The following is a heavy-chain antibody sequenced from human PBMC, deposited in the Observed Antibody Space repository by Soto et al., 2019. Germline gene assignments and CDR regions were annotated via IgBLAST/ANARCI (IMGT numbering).Heavy chain of an antibody. Sequence: QVQLVQSGAEVKKPGSSVKVSCKASGGTFSSYTISWVRQAPGQGLEWMGRIIPILGIANYAQKFQGRVTITADKSTSTAYMELSSLRSEDTAVYYCARDKMTYCSSTSCYSYYGMDVWGQGTTVTVSS. V-gene: IGHV1-69*08. CDR3: ARDKMTYCSSTSCYSYYGMDV. CDR1: GGTFSSYT. J-gene: IGHJ6*02. CDR2: IIPILGIA. D-gene: IGHD2-2*02.